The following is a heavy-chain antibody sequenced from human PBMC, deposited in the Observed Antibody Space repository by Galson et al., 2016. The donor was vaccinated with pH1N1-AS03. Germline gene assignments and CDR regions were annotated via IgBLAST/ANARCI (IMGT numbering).Heavy chain of an antibody. Sequence: SVKVSCKASGGTFNTYAISWVRQAPGQGLEWMGGIIPIFGTANYAQKFQGRVTIIADKSTSTAYMELRSLTSEDTAVYYCASSPDYSDTSVYYGTAYWGQGTLVTVSS. V-gene: IGHV1-69*06. D-gene: IGHD3-22*01. CDR3: ASSPDYSDTSVYYGTAY. CDR1: GGTFNTYA. J-gene: IGHJ4*02. CDR2: IIPIFGTA.